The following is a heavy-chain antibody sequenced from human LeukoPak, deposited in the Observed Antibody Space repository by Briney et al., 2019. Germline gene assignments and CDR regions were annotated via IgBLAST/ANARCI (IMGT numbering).Heavy chain of an antibody. J-gene: IGHJ4*02. Sequence: GGSLRLSCAASGFTFSSYSMNWVRQAPGKGLEWVSYISSGSSTIYYADSVEGRFTISRDNAKNSLYLQMNSLRDEDAAVYYCAREGRGRKYSYGYDYWGQGTLVTVSS. CDR2: ISSGSSTI. V-gene: IGHV3-48*02. CDR3: AREGRGRKYSYGYDY. D-gene: IGHD5-18*01. CDR1: GFTFSSYS.